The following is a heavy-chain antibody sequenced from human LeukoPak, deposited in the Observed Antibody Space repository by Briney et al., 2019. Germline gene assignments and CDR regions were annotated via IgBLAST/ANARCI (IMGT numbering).Heavy chain of an antibody. Sequence: PGGSLRLSCAASGFTFSSYWMSWVRQAPGKGLEWVANIKQDGSEKYYVDSVKGRYTISRDNAKNSLYLRMNSLRAEDTAVYYCARDGRTKIIAARPDYWGQGALVTVSS. CDR1: GFTFSSYW. D-gene: IGHD6-6*01. CDR2: IKQDGSEK. CDR3: ARDGRTKIIAARPDY. V-gene: IGHV3-7*01. J-gene: IGHJ4*02.